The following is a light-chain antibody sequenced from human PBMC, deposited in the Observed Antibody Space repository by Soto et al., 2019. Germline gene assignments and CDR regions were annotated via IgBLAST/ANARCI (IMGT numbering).Light chain of an antibody. CDR2: CAS. V-gene: IGKV3-15*01. CDR3: QQYNNWPSWT. CDR1: QSISIH. Sequence: EIVMTQSPATLSVSPGERATLSCRASQSISIHLAWYQQKPGQAPRLLIYCASTRDTGTPARFSGSGSGTEFTLTISSLQSEDFAVYYCQQYNNWPSWTFGQGTKVEIK. J-gene: IGKJ1*01.